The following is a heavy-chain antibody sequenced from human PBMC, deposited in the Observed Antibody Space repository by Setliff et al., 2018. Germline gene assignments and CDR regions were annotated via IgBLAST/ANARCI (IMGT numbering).Heavy chain of an antibody. D-gene: IGHD1-26*01. V-gene: IGHV5-51*01. CDR2: IFPADSDT. Sequence: PGESLKISCQGSGDTFRNSWIAWVRQMPGRGLEWMGIIFPADSDTRYSPSFEGQVTISADTSISTAYLQWISLRPSDTAIYYCARSPLSGGADYWGQGTLVTVSS. J-gene: IGHJ4*02. CDR1: GDTFRNSW. CDR3: ARSPLSGGADY.